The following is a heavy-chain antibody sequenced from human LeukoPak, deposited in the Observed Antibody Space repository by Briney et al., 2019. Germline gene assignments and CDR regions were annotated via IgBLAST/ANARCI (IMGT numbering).Heavy chain of an antibody. V-gene: IGHV3-74*01. CDR1: GFTFSSSW. Sequence: GGSLRLSCAASGFTFSSSWMHWVRQAPGKGLVWVSRIDGDGTSTNYADSVKGRFTISRDNAQNTLYLQMNSLRAEDTAVYYCARDPYSGTYGHLYYYYMDVWGKGTTVTISS. D-gene: IGHD1-26*01. J-gene: IGHJ6*03. CDR3: ARDPYSGTYGHLYYYYMDV. CDR2: IDGDGTST.